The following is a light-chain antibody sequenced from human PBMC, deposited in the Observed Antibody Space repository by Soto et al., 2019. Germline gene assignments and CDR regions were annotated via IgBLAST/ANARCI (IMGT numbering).Light chain of an antibody. Sequence: QSALTQPPSASGSPGQSVAISCTGTSSDIGGYNFVSWYQQHPGKAPKVLIYEVSKRASGVPDRFSGFKSGNTASLTVTGLQAEDEADYYCTSYARSNNVLFGGGTKLTVL. V-gene: IGLV2-8*01. CDR2: EVS. CDR3: TSYARSNNVL. J-gene: IGLJ2*01. CDR1: SSDIGGYNF.